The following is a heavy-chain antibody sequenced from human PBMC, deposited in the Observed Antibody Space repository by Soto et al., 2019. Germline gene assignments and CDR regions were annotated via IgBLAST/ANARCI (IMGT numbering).Heavy chain of an antibody. J-gene: IGHJ4*02. Sequence: PSETLSLTCTVSGGSISSSSYYWGWIRQPPGKGLEWIGYTYHTGSTYYNPSLKSRVTISVDTSKNQFSLKLSSVTAADTAVYFCARGRGSGWDDHFDFWGLGTLVTVSS. CDR2: TYHTGST. CDR3: ARGRGSGWDDHFDF. CDR1: GGSISSSSYY. V-gene: IGHV4-31*03. D-gene: IGHD6-19*01.